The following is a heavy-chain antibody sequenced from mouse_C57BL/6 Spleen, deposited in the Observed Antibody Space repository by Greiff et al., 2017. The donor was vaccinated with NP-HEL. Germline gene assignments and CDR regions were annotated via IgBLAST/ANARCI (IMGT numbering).Heavy chain of an antibody. CDR2: IGSGSTTI. CDR1: GFTFSDYG. J-gene: IGHJ1*03. CDR3: ARRSHFDV. V-gene: IGHV5-17*01. Sequence: EVQLVESGGGLVKPGGSLKLSCAASGFTFSDYGMHWVRQAPEKGLEWVAYIGSGSTTIYYADTVKGRFTISRDNAKNTLFLQRTSLRSEDTAMYYCARRSHFDVWGTGTTVTVSS.